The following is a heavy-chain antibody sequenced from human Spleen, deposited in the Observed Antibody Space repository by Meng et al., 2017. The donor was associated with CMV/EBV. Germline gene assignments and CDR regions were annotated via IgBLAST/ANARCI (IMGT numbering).Heavy chain of an antibody. CDR2: ISSSASYI. V-gene: IGHV3-21*01. Sequence: GGSLRLSCAASGFIFSTYTMNWVRQAPGKGLEWVSSISSSASYIYSADSMKGRFTISRDNAKNSLYLQMNSLRAEDTAVYYCARAERLSLTTVTPNYYYYGMDVWGQGTTVTVSS. CDR1: GFIFSTYT. CDR3: ARAERLSLTTVTPNYYYYGMDV. J-gene: IGHJ6*02. D-gene: IGHD4-11*01.